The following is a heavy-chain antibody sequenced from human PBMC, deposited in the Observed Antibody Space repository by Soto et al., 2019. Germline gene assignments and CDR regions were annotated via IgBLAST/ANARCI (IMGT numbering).Heavy chain of an antibody. CDR2: ISGSGSII. V-gene: IGHV3-23*01. Sequence: EVQLLESGGGLVQPGGSLRLSCAASGFSFSTYGMSWVRQAPDKGLEWVSGISGSGSIINHADSVKGRFTISRDNSKDALYLKMNCLRAEDTAVYYCAGGRVAFWGQGTLVIVSS. CDR3: AGGRVAF. J-gene: IGHJ4*02. CDR1: GFSFSTYG. D-gene: IGHD1-26*01.